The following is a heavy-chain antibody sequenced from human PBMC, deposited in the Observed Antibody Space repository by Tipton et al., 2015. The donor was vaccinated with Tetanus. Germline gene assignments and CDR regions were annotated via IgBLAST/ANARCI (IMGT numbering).Heavy chain of an antibody. D-gene: IGHD3-3*01. J-gene: IGHJ4*02. CDR1: GGSISSGGSF. Sequence: TLSLTCTVSGGSISSGGSFWSWIRQHPGKDLEWIGYIYYSGSTYYNPSLQSRVTISLDTSKNQFSLNLTSVTAADTAVYYCARGGLTPYEKDYWGQGTLVTVSS. V-gene: IGHV4-31*03. CDR3: ARGGLTPYEKDY. CDR2: IYYSGST.